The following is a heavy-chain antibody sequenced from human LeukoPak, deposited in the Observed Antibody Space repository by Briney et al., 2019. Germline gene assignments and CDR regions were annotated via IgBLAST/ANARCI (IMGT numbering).Heavy chain of an antibody. CDR1: GFTFSSYA. CDR2: ISYDGSNK. CDR3: ARGAGDYYYYDYGMDV. V-gene: IGHV3-30*04. Sequence: GGSLRLSCAASGFTFSSYAMHWVRQAPGKGLEWVAVISYDGSNKYYADSVKGRFTISRDNSKNTLYLQMNSLRAEDTAVYYCARGAGDYYYYDYGMDVWGQGTTVTVSS. J-gene: IGHJ6*02. D-gene: IGHD3-3*01.